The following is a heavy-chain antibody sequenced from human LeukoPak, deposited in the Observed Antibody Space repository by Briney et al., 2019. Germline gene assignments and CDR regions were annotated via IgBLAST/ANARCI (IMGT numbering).Heavy chain of an antibody. V-gene: IGHV1-46*01. Sequence: GASMKLSCKASGYTFTDYFIHWVRQAPGQGLEYMGVVYPSAGATGYAQKFQGRVSMTRDMSTSTVYMELSSLRSDDTAVYYCARGPSSGYYYGRFDYWGQGTLVTVSS. CDR1: GYTFTDYF. J-gene: IGHJ4*02. CDR3: ARGPSSGYYYGRFDY. CDR2: VYPSAGAT. D-gene: IGHD3-22*01.